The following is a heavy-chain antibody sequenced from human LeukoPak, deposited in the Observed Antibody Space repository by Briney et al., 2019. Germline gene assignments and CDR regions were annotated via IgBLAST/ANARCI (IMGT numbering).Heavy chain of an antibody. V-gene: IGHV3-66*01. CDR1: EFSVGSNY. CDR3: ARGPSGYHNT. D-gene: IGHD5-12*01. J-gene: IGHJ4*02. Sequence: GGSLKLSCAASEFSVGSNYMTWVRQAPGKGLEWVSLIYSGGSTYYADSVKGRFTISRDNSKNTLYLQMNSLRAEDTAVYCCARGPSGYHNTGGQGTLVAVSS. CDR2: IYSGGST.